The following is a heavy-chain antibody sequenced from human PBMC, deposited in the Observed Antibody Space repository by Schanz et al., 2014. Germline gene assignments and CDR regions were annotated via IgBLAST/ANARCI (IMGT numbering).Heavy chain of an antibody. J-gene: IGHJ4*02. CDR2: IIPVLNIA. Sequence: QVQLVQSEAEVKKPGASVKVSCKASGYTFTSYGINWVRQAPGQGLEWMGWIIPVLNIATYAQRFQGRVSITADTSTNTAYMELSSLTSEDTAVHYCARGRGFYDYWGQGTLVTVSS. D-gene: IGHD3-10*01. V-gene: IGHV1-69*10. CDR3: ARGRGFYDY. CDR1: GYTFTSYG.